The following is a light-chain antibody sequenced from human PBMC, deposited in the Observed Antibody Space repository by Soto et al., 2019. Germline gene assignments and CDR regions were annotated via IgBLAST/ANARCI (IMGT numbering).Light chain of an antibody. CDR1: SSDVGGYNY. V-gene: IGLV2-14*01. CDR3: SSYTSSSTLYV. Sequence: QSALTQPASVSGSPGQSITISCTGTSSDVGGYNYVSWYQQHPGKAPKLMIYDVSNRPSGVSNRFSGSKSGNTASLTISGLPAEDEADYYCSSYTSSSTLYVFGTGTKLNRP. CDR2: DVS. J-gene: IGLJ1*01.